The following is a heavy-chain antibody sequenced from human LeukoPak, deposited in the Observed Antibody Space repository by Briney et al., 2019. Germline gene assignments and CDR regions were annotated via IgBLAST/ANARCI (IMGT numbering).Heavy chain of an antibody. CDR2: INHSGST. CDR3: ARRRTAAGRRWFDP. V-gene: IGHV4-34*01. CDR1: GGSSSGYY. Sequence: SETLSLTSAVYGGSSSGYYRSWIRQPPGKGLEWIGEINHSGSTNYNPSLKSRVTISVDTSKNQFSLKLSSVTAADTAVDYCARRRTAAGRRWFDPWGQGTLVTVSS. J-gene: IGHJ5*02. D-gene: IGHD6-13*01.